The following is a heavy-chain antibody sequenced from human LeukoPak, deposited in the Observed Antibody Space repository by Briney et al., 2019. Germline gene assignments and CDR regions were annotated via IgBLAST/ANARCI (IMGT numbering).Heavy chain of an antibody. CDR2: ISYDGSNK. D-gene: IGHD3-9*01. Sequence: PGGSLRLSCAASGFTFSSYGMHWVRQAPGKGLEWVAVISYDGSNKYYADSVKGRFTISRDNSKNTLYLQMNSLRAEDTAVYYCARDREGRYDILTGYYKDGWFDPWGQGTLVTVSS. J-gene: IGHJ5*02. CDR3: ARDREGRYDILTGYYKDGWFDP. CDR1: GFTFSSYG. V-gene: IGHV3-30*03.